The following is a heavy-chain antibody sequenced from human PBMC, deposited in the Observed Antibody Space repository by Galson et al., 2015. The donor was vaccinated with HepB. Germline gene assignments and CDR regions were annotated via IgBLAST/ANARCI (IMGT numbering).Heavy chain of an antibody. V-gene: IGHV1-18*01. CDR3: ARARIAAAGTPGGY. J-gene: IGHJ4*02. CDR2: ICAYNGNT. Sequence: SVKVSCKASGYTFTSYGISWVRQAPGQGLEWMGWICAYNGNTNYAQKLQGRVTMTTDTSTSTAYMELRSLRSDDTAVYYCARARIAAAGTPGGYWGQGTLVTVSS. CDR1: GYTFTSYG. D-gene: IGHD6-13*01.